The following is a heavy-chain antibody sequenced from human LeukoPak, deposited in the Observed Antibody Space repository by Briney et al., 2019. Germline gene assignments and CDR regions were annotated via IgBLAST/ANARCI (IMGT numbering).Heavy chain of an antibody. CDR2: ISAYNGNT. J-gene: IGHJ6*02. Sequence: ASVKVSCKASGNTFTNYGFSWVRQAPGQGLEWMGWISAYNGNTNYTQKLQGRVTMTTDAPTSTAYMELRSLRSDGTAVYYCARGAREQQPDYYYGLDVWGQGTTVTVSS. D-gene: IGHD6-13*01. V-gene: IGHV1-18*01. CDR3: ARGAREQQPDYYYGLDV. CDR1: GNTFTNYG.